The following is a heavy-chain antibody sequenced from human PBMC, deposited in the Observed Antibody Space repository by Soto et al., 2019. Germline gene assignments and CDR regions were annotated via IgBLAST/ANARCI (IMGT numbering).Heavy chain of an antibody. CDR1: GGSISSGDYY. V-gene: IGHV4-30-4*01. D-gene: IGHD3-10*01. J-gene: IGHJ6*02. Sequence: SETLSLTCSVSGGSISSGDYYWNWIRQPPGKGLEWIGHIYYSGSTYYNSSLKSRVTIPLDTSKNQFSLKLSSVTAADTAVYYCARGRTYYYGSGSYYNRYYYGMDVWGQGTTVTVSS. CDR2: IYYSGST. CDR3: ARGRTYYYGSGSYYNRYYYGMDV.